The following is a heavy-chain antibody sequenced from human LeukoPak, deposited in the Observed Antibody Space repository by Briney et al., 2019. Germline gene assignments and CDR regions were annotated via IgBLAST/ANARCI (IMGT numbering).Heavy chain of an antibody. CDR2: IIPVFGTA. CDR1: GGTFSSYA. J-gene: IGHJ5*02. Sequence: SVKVSCKASGGTFSSYAISWVRQAPGQGLEWMGGIIPVFGTANYAQKFQGRVTITTDESTSTAYMELSSLRSEDTAVYYCARDKAAAGTNWFDPWGQGTLVTVSS. CDR3: ARDKAAAGTNWFDP. V-gene: IGHV1-69*05. D-gene: IGHD6-13*01.